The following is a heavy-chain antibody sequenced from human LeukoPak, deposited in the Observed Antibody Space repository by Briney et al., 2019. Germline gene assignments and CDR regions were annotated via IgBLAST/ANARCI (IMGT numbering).Heavy chain of an antibody. CDR2: INSDGSST. CDR1: GFTFSSYW. Sequence: GGSLRLSCAASGFTFSSYWMHWVRQAPGKGLVWVSRINSDGSSTSYADSVKGRFTISRDNAKITLYLQMNSLRAEDTAVYYCARDEQYYDFWSGYYHNLFDYWGQGTLVTVSS. J-gene: IGHJ4*02. D-gene: IGHD3-3*01. CDR3: ARDEQYYDFWSGYYHNLFDY. V-gene: IGHV3-74*01.